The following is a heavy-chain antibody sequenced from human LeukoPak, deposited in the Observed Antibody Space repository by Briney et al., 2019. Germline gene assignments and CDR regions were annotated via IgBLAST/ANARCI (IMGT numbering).Heavy chain of an antibody. CDR1: GGSFSGYY. CDR3: ARGRSSRNRPRLDY. V-gene: IGHV4-34*01. J-gene: IGHJ4*02. D-gene: IGHD1-14*01. Sequence: SETLSLTCAVYGGSFSGYYWSWIRQPPGRGLVWIGEINHSGSTNYNPSLKCRVTISVDTSKNQFSLKLSSVTAAVTAVYNCARGRSSRNRPRLDYWGQGTVVTVSS. CDR2: INHSGST.